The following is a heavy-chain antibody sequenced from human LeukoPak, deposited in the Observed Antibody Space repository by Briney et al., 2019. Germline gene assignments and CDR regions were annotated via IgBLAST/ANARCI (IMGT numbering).Heavy chain of an antibody. D-gene: IGHD1-26*01. CDR3: ARGSGTYYSDFDY. Sequence: SETLSLTCTVSGGSISSSSYYWGWIRQPPGKGLEWIGSIYYSGSTYYNPSLKSRVTISADTSKNQFSLKLSSVTAADTAVYYCARGSGTYYSDFDYWGQGTLVTVSS. CDR2: IYYSGST. V-gene: IGHV4-39*07. CDR1: GGSISSSSYY. J-gene: IGHJ4*02.